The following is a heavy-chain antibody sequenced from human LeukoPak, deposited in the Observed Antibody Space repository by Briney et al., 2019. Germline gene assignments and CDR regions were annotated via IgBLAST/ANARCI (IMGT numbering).Heavy chain of an antibody. D-gene: IGHD3-22*01. V-gene: IGHV1-2*02. Sequence: GASVKVSCKASGYTFTGYYMHWVRQAPGQGLEWMGWINPNSGGTNYAQKFQGRVTMTRDTSISTAYMELSRLRSDDTAVYYCARDPTIYYDSSGYCDYWGQGTLVTVSS. J-gene: IGHJ4*02. CDR2: INPNSGGT. CDR1: GYTFTGYY. CDR3: ARDPTIYYDSSGYCDY.